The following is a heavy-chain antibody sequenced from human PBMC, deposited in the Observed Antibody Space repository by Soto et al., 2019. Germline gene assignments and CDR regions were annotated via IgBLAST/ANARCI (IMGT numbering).Heavy chain of an antibody. CDR1: GVTFSNAW. V-gene: IGHV3-15*07. CDR3: TSGGGWFVSNYGMDV. J-gene: IGHJ6*02. CDR2: IKSNTDGGTT. D-gene: IGHD3-10*01. Sequence: GGSLRLSCAASGVTFSNAWMDWVRQAPGKGLEWVGSIKSNTDGGTTHYAAPVKGRFTISRDDSKNTLYLQMNSLRTEDTAVYYCTSGGGWFVSNYGMDVWGQGTTVTVSS.